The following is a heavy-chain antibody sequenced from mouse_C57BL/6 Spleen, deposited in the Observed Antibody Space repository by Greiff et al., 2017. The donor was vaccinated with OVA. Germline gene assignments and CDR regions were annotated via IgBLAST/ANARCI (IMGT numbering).Heavy chain of an antibody. CDR1: GYTFTDYE. V-gene: IGHV1-15*01. J-gene: IGHJ3*01. CDR3: TRCDEGFAY. CDR2: IDPETGGT. D-gene: IGHD2-13*01. Sequence: VKVVESGAELVRPGASVTLSCKASGYTFTDYEMHWVKQTPVHGLEWIGAIDPETGGTAYNQKFKGKAILTADKSSSTAYMELRSLTSEDSAVYYCTRCDEGFAYWGQGTLVTVSA.